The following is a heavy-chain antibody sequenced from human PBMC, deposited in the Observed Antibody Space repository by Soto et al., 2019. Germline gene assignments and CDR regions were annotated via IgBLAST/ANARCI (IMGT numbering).Heavy chain of an antibody. D-gene: IGHD2-2*01. J-gene: IGHJ6*02. CDR1: GDSVSSNSAA. CDR2: TYYRSKWYN. V-gene: IGHV6-1*01. CDR3: ARDRQVVVVPAARVYYYYYYGMDV. Sequence: QVQLQQSGPGLVKPSQTLSLTCAISGDSVSSNSAAWNWIRQSPSRGLEWLGRTYYRSKWYNDYAVTVKSRITINPDTSKNQFSLQLNSVTPEDAAVYYCARDRQVVVVPAARVYYYYYYGMDVWGQGTTVTVSS.